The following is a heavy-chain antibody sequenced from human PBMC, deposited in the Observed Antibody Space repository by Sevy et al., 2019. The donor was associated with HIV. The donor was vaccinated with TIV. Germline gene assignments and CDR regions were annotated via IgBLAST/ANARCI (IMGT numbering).Heavy chain of an antibody. Sequence: GGSLRLSCAASGFTFSSYSMNWVRQAPGKGLEWVSSISSRSSYIYYADSVKGRFTISRDNAKNSLYLQMNSLRAEDTAVYYCARDYGGNRHFQYWGQGTLVTVSS. V-gene: IGHV3-21*01. D-gene: IGHD4-17*01. CDR3: ARDYGGNRHFQY. J-gene: IGHJ1*01. CDR1: GFTFSSYS. CDR2: ISSRSSYI.